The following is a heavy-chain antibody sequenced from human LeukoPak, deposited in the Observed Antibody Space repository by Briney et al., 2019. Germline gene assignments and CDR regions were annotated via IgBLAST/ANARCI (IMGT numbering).Heavy chain of an antibody. D-gene: IGHD6-6*01. CDR2: MKQDGREK. J-gene: IGHJ4*02. CDR3: AKGGAARPDY. CDR1: GFIFSNYW. Sequence: GGSLRLSCVASGFIFSNYWMSWVRQVPGKGLEWVANMKQDGREKYLVDSVKGRFTISRDNAKNSVYLQMNSLRAEDTAVYYCAKGGAARPDYWGQGTLVTVSS. V-gene: IGHV3-7*01.